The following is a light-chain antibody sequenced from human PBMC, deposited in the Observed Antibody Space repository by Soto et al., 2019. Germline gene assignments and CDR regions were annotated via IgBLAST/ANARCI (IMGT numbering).Light chain of an antibody. J-gene: IGLJ1*01. CDR1: SSDVGGYNS. CDR3: KSYTSRSTYV. Sequence: QSALTQPASVSGSPGQWITISCTGTSSDVGGYNSVSWYQHHPGKAPKLMIYDVSNRSSGVSSRFSGSKSDNTASLTISGLQAEDEADYYCKSYTSRSTYVFGTGTKVTVL. CDR2: DVS. V-gene: IGLV2-14*03.